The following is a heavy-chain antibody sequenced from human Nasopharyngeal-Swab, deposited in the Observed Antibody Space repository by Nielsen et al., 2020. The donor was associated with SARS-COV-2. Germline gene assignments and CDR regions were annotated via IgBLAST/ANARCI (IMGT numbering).Heavy chain of an antibody. D-gene: IGHD4-17*01. V-gene: IGHV4-59*08. Sequence: SETLSLTCTVSGGSISSYYWSWIRQPPAKGLEWIGYIYYSGSTNYNPSLKSRVTISVDTSKNQFSLKLSSVTAADTAVYYCARHTVATPISHYFDYWGQGTLVTVSS. CDR1: GGSISSYY. CDR2: IYYSGST. J-gene: IGHJ4*02. CDR3: ARHTVATPISHYFDY.